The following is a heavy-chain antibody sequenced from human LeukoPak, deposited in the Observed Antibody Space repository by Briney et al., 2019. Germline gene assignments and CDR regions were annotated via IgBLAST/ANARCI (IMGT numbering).Heavy chain of an antibody. J-gene: IGHJ4*02. CDR3: AKYPYGSGSYSYVDH. D-gene: IGHD3-10*01. CDR2: ISGSGGRT. Sequence: GGSLRLSCAASGFSFSNYGMSWVRQAPGKGLEWVSGISGSGGRTYYAGSVTGRFTISRDNSKYTLYLQMHNLRPEDTAVYYCAKYPYGSGSYSYVDHWGQGTLVTVSS. V-gene: IGHV3-23*01. CDR1: GFSFSNYG.